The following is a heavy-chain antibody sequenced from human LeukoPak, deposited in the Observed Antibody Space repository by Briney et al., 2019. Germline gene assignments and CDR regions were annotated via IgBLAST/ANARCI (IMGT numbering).Heavy chain of an antibody. CDR3: ARAGVAVAGRDFYYYYGMDV. J-gene: IGHJ6*02. CDR1: GGSISSYY. D-gene: IGHD6-19*01. CDR2: IYYSGST. V-gene: IGHV4-59*01. Sequence: PSETLSLTCTVSGGSISSYYWSWLRQPPGKGLEWLGYIYYSGSTNYNPSLKSRVTISVDTSKNQFSLKLSSVTAADTAVYYCARAGVAVAGRDFYYYYGMDVWGQGTTVTVSS.